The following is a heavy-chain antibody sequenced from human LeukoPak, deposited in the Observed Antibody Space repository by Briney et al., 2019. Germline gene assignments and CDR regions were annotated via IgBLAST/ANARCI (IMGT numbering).Heavy chain of an antibody. CDR3: ARAALRSPLTYFDY. CDR1: GGSISSYY. Sequence: SETLSLTCTVSGGSISSYYWSWIRQPPGKGLEWIGSIYHSGSTYYNPSLKSRVTISVDTSKNQFSLKLSSVTAADTAVYYCARAALRSPLTYFDYWGQGTLVTVSS. CDR2: IYHSGST. J-gene: IGHJ4*02. D-gene: IGHD5-12*01. V-gene: IGHV4-59*12.